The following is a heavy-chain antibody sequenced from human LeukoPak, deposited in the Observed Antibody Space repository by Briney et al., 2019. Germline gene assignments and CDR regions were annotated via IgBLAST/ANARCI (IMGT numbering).Heavy chain of an antibody. D-gene: IGHD1-26*01. CDR1: GGSISSSSYY. V-gene: IGHV4-39*07. CDR3: ARTSGSWFDP. CDR2: IYYSGST. J-gene: IGHJ5*02. Sequence: SETLSLTCTVSGGSISSSSYYWGWIRQPPGKGLEWIGSIYYSGSTYYNPSLKSRVTISVDTSKNQLSLKLSSVTAADTAVYYCARTSGSWFDPWGQGTLVTVSS.